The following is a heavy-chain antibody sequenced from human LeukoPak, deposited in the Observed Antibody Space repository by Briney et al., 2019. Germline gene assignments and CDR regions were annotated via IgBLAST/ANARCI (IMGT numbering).Heavy chain of an antibody. J-gene: IGHJ4*02. V-gene: IGHV4-4*07. CDR1: GASTSSYY. CDR3: ARVSGSSVDY. Sequence: SATLSLTCPVSGASTSSYYWSWIRPPAGKGLEWIGRIYTSGSTNYNPSLKSRVTMSVDTSRNQFSLKLNSVTAADTAVYYCARVSGSSVDYWGQGTLVTVSS. D-gene: IGHD6-6*01. CDR2: IYTSGST.